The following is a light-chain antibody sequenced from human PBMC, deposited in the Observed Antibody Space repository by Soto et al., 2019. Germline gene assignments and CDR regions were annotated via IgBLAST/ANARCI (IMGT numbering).Light chain of an antibody. CDR3: QQYGTSPWT. CDR2: RAS. CDR1: QSVSSY. Sequence: EIGLTQSPATLSLSTGARATLSCKASQSVSSYLAWYQQKPGQAPRLLIYRASTRATGIPDRFSGSGSGTDFTLTISRLEPEDFAVYHCQQYGTSPWTFGQGTKVDIK. J-gene: IGKJ1*01. V-gene: IGKV3-20*01.